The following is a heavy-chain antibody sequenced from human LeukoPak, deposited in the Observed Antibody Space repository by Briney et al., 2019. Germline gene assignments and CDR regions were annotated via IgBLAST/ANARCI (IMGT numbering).Heavy chain of an antibody. Sequence: GGSLRLSCAASGFTFSSYAMSWVRQAPGKGLEWVSAISGSGGSTYCADSVKGRFTISRDNSKNTLYLQMNSLRAEDTAVYYCAKVNTIGGRYYFDYWGQGTLVTVSS. CDR1: GFTFSSYA. D-gene: IGHD1-26*01. CDR2: ISGSGGST. CDR3: AKVNTIGGRYYFDY. V-gene: IGHV3-23*01. J-gene: IGHJ4*02.